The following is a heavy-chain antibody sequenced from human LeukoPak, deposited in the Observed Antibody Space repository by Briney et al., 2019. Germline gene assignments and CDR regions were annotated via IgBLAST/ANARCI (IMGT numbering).Heavy chain of an antibody. D-gene: IGHD4-17*01. Sequence: GASVKVSCKASGYTFTYRYLHWVRQAPGQALEWMGWITPFNGNTNYAQKFQDRVTITRDRSMSTAYMELSSLRSEDTAMYYCASATYGDYEAGFDPWGQGTLVTVSS. CDR2: ITPFNGNT. CDR1: GYTFTYRY. V-gene: IGHV1-45*02. J-gene: IGHJ5*02. CDR3: ASATYGDYEAGFDP.